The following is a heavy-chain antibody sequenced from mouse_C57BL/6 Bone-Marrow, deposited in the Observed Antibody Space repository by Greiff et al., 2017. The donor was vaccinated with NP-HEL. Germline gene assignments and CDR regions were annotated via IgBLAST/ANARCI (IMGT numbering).Heavy chain of an antibody. CDR2: IWTGGGT. V-gene: IGHV2-9-1*01. CDR3: ARCDYDGYYYAMDD. J-gene: IGHJ4*01. Sequence: QVQLKESGPGLVAPSQRLSITCTVSGFSLTSYAISWVRQPPGKGLEWLGVIWTGGGTNYNSALKSRLSISKDNSKSQVFLKMNSLQTDDTARDDCARCDYDGYYYAMDDWGQGTSVTVSS. CDR1: GFSLTSYA. D-gene: IGHD2-4*01.